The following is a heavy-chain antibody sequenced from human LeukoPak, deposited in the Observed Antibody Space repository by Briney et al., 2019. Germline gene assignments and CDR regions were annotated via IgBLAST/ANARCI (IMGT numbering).Heavy chain of an antibody. D-gene: IGHD1-26*01. J-gene: IGHJ4*02. CDR2: ISSSSYI. Sequence: GGTLRLSCAASGFTFSSYSMNWVRQAPGKGLEWVSSISSSSYIYYADSVKGRFTISRDNAKNSLYLQMNSLRAEDTAVYYCARETRELTLDYWGQGTQVTVSS. V-gene: IGHV3-21*01. CDR1: GFTFSSYS. CDR3: ARETRELTLDY.